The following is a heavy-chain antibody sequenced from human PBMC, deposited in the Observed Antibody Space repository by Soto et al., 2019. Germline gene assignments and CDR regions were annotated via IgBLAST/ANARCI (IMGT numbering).Heavy chain of an antibody. CDR1: GYTFTSYY. V-gene: IGHV1-2*04. Sequence: GASVKVSCKASGYTFTSYYMHWVRQAPGQGLEWMGIINPNSGGTNYAQKFQGWVTMTRDTSISTAYMELSRLRSDDTAVYYCAREGYGDSFDYWGQGTLVTVSS. D-gene: IGHD4-17*01. CDR2: INPNSGGT. J-gene: IGHJ4*02. CDR3: AREGYGDSFDY.